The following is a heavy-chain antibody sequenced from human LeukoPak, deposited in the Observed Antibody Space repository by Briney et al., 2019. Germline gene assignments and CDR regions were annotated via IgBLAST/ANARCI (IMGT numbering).Heavy chain of an antibody. Sequence: SVKVSCKASGGTFSSYAISWVRQAPGQGLEWMGGIIPIFGTANYAQKFQGRVTITADKSTSTAYMELSSLRSEDTAVYYCARVGNNWNYVDYWGQGTLVTVSS. CDR3: ARVGNNWNYVDY. CDR1: GGTFSSYA. CDR2: IIPIFGTA. J-gene: IGHJ4*02. D-gene: IGHD1-20*01. V-gene: IGHV1-69*06.